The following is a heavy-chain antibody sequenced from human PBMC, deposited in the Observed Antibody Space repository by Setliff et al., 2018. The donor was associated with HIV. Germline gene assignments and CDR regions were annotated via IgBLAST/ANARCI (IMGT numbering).Heavy chain of an antibody. CDR1: GYTFTGYY. Sequence: ASVKVSCKASGYTFTGYYMHWVRQAPGQGLEWMGRINPSGGSTTYAQKFQGRVTMTRDTSTSTVYMELSSLRSEDTAVYYCARNFGLSPSGKYYYYYGMDIWGQGTTVTVSS. D-gene: IGHD3-10*01. J-gene: IGHJ6*02. V-gene: IGHV1-46*01. CDR2: INPSGGST. CDR3: ARNFGLSPSGKYYYYYGMDI.